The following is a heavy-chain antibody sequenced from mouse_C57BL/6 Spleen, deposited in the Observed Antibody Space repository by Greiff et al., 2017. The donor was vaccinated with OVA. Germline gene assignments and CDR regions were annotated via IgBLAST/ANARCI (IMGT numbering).Heavy chain of an antibody. Sequence: VQLQQSGPGLVQPSQSLSITCTVSGFSLTSYGVHWVRQSPGKGLEWLGVIWRGGSTDYNAAFMSRLSITKDNSKSQVFFKMNSLQADVTAIYYCAKNEGGNYEYFDVWGTGTTVTVSS. CDR1: GFSLTSYG. CDR2: IWRGGST. J-gene: IGHJ1*03. D-gene: IGHD2-1*01. V-gene: IGHV2-5*01. CDR3: AKNEGGNYEYFDV.